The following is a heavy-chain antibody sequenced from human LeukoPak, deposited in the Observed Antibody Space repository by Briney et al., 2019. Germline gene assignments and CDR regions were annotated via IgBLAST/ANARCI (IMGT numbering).Heavy chain of an antibody. J-gene: IGHJ4*02. Sequence: SETLSLTCTVSGGSISSSSYYWGWIRQPPGKGLEWIGSIYYSGSTYYNSSLKSRVTISVDTSKNQFSLKLSSVTAADTAVYYCAREGRAAAGHNQDYWGQGTLVTASS. D-gene: IGHD6-13*01. CDR3: AREGRAAAGHNQDY. V-gene: IGHV4-39*07. CDR1: GGSISSSSYY. CDR2: IYYSGST.